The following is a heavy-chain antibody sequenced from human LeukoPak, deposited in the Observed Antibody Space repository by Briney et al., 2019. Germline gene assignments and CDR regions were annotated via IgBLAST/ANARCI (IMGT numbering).Heavy chain of an antibody. V-gene: IGHV3-33*08. CDR2: VWRGGNYK. J-gene: IGHJ5*02. Sequence: GGSLRLSCAASGFTFSSYWMSWVRQAPGKGLEWVAMVWRGGNYKYYADSVKGRFTISRDDSRSGLYLQMHSLRAEDTAVYYCTIDPPYSGGAFWSWGQGALVTVSS. CDR3: TIDPPYSGGAFWS. CDR1: GFTFSSYW. D-gene: IGHD5-12*01.